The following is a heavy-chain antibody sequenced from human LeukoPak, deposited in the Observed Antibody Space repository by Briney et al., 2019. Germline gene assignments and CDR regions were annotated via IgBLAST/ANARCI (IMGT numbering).Heavy chain of an antibody. V-gene: IGHV3-7*03. D-gene: IGHD6-6*01. CDR2: INSDGSEG. CDR3: ARSSYSSSSSV. CDR1: GFTFSGFW. J-gene: IGHJ3*01. Sequence: GGSLRLSCAVSGFTFSGFWMSWSRQAPGKGLEWVASINSDGSEGYYADVVKGRFTISRDNAKNSLYPQINSLRAEDTAVYYCARSSYSSSSSVWGQGTMVTVSS.